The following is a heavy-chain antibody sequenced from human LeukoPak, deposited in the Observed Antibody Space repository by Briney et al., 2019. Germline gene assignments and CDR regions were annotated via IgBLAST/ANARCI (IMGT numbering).Heavy chain of an antibody. CDR2: IYYSGST. Sequence: SETLSLTCTVSGGSISSYYWSWIRQPPGKGLEWIGYIYYSGSTYYNPSLKSRVTISVDTSKNQFSLKLSSVTAADRAVYYCARDGIFETTDDYGDYRQYAFDIWGQGTMVTVSS. V-gene: IGHV4-59*12. CDR1: GGSISSYY. CDR3: ARDGIFETTDDYGDYRQYAFDI. J-gene: IGHJ3*02. D-gene: IGHD4-17*01.